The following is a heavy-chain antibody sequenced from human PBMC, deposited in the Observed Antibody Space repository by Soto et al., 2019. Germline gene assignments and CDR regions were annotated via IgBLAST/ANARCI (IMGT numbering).Heavy chain of an antibody. Sequence: QVQVVESGGGVVQPGRSLRLSCAASGFTFSRYAIHWVRQAPGKGLEWVAVISRDGTNKYYVDSVKGRFTISRDNSRNTLYLQMNCLRHEDAGVYYCARSRSGAVADSFDFWGQGTLVTVSS. J-gene: IGHJ4*02. CDR2: ISRDGTNK. CDR3: ARSRSGAVADSFDF. CDR1: GFTFSRYA. V-gene: IGHV3-30*04. D-gene: IGHD3-10*01.